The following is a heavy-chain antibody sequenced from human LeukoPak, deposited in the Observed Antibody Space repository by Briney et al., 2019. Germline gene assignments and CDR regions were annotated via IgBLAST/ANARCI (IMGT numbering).Heavy chain of an antibody. CDR3: ARRLRRPNWFDP. Sequence: SETLSLTCTVSGYSISSGYYWGWIRQPPGKGLEWIGSIYHSGSTYYNPSLKSRVTISVDTSKNQFSLKLSSVTAADTAVYYCARRLRRPNWFDPWGQGTLVTVSS. V-gene: IGHV4-38-2*02. CDR2: IYHSGST. D-gene: IGHD3-3*01. CDR1: GYSISSGYY. J-gene: IGHJ5*02.